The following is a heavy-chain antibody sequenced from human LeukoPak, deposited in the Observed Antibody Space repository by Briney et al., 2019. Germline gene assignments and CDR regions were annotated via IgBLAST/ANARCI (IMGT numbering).Heavy chain of an antibody. CDR3: ASDVGAAAGTAY. CDR1: GFTFSSYA. V-gene: IGHV3-23*01. J-gene: IGHJ4*02. D-gene: IGHD6-13*01. CDR2: ISGSGGST. Sequence: GGSLRLSCAASGFTFSSYAMSWVRQAPGKGLEWVSAISGSGGSTYYADSVKGRFTISRDNSKNALYLQMNSLRAEDTAVYYCASDVGAAAGTAYWGQGTLVTVPS.